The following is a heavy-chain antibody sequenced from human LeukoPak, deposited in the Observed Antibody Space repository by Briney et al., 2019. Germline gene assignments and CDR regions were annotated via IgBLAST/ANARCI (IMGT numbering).Heavy chain of an antibody. CDR2: ICGNGGST. CDR1: GFSFSIYA. CDR3: VKGGQRYDFWRFDF. V-gene: IGHV3-23*01. Sequence: GGSLRLSCEATGFSFSIYAMSWVRQGPGKGLEWGSSICGNGGSTYYANSVKGRFTIARDNSKNTLYMELNSLTEEDTALYYCVKGGQRYDFWRFDFWGRGTLVTVSS. D-gene: IGHD3-3*01. J-gene: IGHJ5*01.